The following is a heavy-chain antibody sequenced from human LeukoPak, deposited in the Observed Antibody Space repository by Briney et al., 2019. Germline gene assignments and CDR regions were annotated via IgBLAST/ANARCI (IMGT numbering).Heavy chain of an antibody. V-gene: IGHV3-23*01. CDR3: AKDHSGSYYGTFDY. J-gene: IGHJ4*02. CDR1: GFTFSSYA. CDR2: ISGSGGST. D-gene: IGHD1-26*01. Sequence: PGGSLRLSCAASGFTFSSYAMIWVRQAPGKGLEWVSAISGSGGSTYYADSVKGRFTISRDNSKNTLYLQMNSLRAEDTAVYYCAKDHSGSYYGTFDYWGQGTLVTVSS.